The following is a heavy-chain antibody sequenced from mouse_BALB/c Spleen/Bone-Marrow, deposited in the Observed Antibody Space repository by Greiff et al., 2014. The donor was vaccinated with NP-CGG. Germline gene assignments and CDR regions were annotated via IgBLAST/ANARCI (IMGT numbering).Heavy chain of an antibody. CDR2: IDPENGNT. CDR3: ARSGYGNYGY. CDR1: GYNIKDYY. D-gene: IGHD2-1*01. V-gene: IGHV14-1*02. J-gene: IGHJ2*01. Sequence: EVKLVESGAELVRPGALVKLSCEASGYNIKDYYMHWVKQRPEQGLEWIGWIDPENGNTIYDPKFQGKASITADTSSNTAYLQPSSLTSEDTAVYYCARSGYGNYGYWGQGTTLTVSS.